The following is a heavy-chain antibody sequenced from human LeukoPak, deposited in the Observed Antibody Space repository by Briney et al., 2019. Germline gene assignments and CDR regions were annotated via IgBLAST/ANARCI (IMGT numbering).Heavy chain of an antibody. CDR1: GFTVSSAF. CDR3: ATDDRRAAPGTFEY. CDR2: IYGGGTT. D-gene: IGHD6-13*01. V-gene: IGHV3-53*01. Sequence: GGSLRLSCAASGFTVSSAFMSWVRQAPGKGLEWVSIIYGGGTTYYADSVKGRFIISRDNSKNTLYLQMNSLRAEDTAVYYCATDDRRAAPGTFEYWGQGTLVTVSS. J-gene: IGHJ4*02.